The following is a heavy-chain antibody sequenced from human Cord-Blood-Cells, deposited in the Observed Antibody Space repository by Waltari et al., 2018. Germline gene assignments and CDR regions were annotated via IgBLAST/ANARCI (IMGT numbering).Heavy chain of an antibody. CDR2: IYHSGST. Sequence: QVQLQESGPGLVKPSENLSLTCTVSGYSISSGYYWGWIRQHPGKGLEWIGSIYHSGSTYYTPSHKSLVTISVDTSTNQFALKLSSVTSADTAVYYCASSFCSSTSCLNWFDPWGQGTLVTVSS. D-gene: IGHD2-2*01. CDR3: ASSFCSSTSCLNWFDP. V-gene: IGHV4-38-2*02. CDR1: GYSISSGYY. J-gene: IGHJ5*02.